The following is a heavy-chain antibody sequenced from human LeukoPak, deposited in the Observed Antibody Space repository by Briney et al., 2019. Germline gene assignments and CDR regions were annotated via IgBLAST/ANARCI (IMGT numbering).Heavy chain of an antibody. J-gene: IGHJ4*02. CDR3: AKSYYDFWSGYYTGTDAFDY. V-gene: IGHV3-30-3*02. CDR1: GFTFSSYG. CDR2: ISHDGDHK. Sequence: GGSVRLSCAASGFTFSSYGMHRVRQAPGTGLEWVAVISHDGDHKYHADSVKGRFTISRDNSKNTLYLQMNSLRAEDTAVYYCAKSYYDFWSGYYTGTDAFDYWGQGSLVTVSS. D-gene: IGHD3-3*01.